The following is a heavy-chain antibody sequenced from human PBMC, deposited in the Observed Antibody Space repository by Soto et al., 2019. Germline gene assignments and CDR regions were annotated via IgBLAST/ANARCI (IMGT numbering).Heavy chain of an antibody. Sequence: KPSETLSLTCTVSGGSISSYYWSWIRQPPGKGLEWIGYIYYSGSANYNPSLKSRVTISVDTSKNQFSLRLSSVTTADTAVYYCARGSWDLRVGMDVWGQGTTVTVSS. J-gene: IGHJ6*02. D-gene: IGHD1-26*01. CDR3: ARGSWDLRVGMDV. CDR2: IYYSGSA. CDR1: GGSISSYY. V-gene: IGHV4-59*01.